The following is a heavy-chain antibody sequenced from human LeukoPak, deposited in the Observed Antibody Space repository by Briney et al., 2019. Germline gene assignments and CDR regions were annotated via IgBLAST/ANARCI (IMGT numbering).Heavy chain of an antibody. CDR1: GYTFTSYG. Sequence: GASVKVSCKASGYTFTSYGISWVRQAPGQGLEWMGWISGYNGNTNYAQNLQGRVTMTTDTSTTTAYMELRSLRSDDTAVYYCAKAWQVSGYSGSRRPGYWGQGTLVTVSS. CDR2: ISGYNGNT. D-gene: IGHD5-12*01. J-gene: IGHJ4*02. CDR3: AKAWQVSGYSGSRRPGY. V-gene: IGHV1-18*01.